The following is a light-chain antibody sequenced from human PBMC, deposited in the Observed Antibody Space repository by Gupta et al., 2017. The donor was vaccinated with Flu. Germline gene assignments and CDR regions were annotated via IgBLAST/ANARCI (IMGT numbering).Light chain of an antibody. CDR3: SSYTNTNTLVV. J-gene: IGLJ2*01. CDR1: SGGLGGYNY. CDR2: VVS. V-gene: IGLV2-14*01. Sequence: SALTQPASVSGSPGPSITISCTGSSGGLGGYNYVSWYQQHPGKAPNLIIFVVSNWHSGVTNRFSGSKSGNTAALTISGLQAEDEADYYCSSYTNTNTLVVFGGGTKLTVL.